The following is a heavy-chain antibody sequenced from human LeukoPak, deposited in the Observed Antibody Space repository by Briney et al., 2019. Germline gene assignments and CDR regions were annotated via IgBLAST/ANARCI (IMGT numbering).Heavy chain of an antibody. CDR1: GFTFSSYS. Sequence: PGGSLRLSCAASGFTFSSYSMNWVRQAPGKGLEWVSYISSSSSTIYYADSVKGRFTISRDNSKNTLYLQMNSLRAEDTAVYYCAKDEVYSGPYYDFWTAPAAGAFDIWGQGTMVTVSS. CDR3: AKDEVYSGPYYDFWTAPAAGAFDI. J-gene: IGHJ3*02. D-gene: IGHD3-3*01. V-gene: IGHV3-48*01. CDR2: ISSSSSTI.